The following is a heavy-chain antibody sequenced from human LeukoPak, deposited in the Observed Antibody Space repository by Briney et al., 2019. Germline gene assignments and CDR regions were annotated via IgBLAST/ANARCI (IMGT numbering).Heavy chain of an antibody. V-gene: IGHV3-43*02. CDR1: GFTFDDYA. CDR2: ITANGGRT. J-gene: IGHJ4*02. Sequence: GGSPRLSCAASGFTFDDYAMHWVRQPPGKGLEWVSLITANGGRTYYADSVKGRFTISRDNSKNSLYLQMNSLRTEDTALYFCAKSPPYYGSGSYYDYWGQGTLVTASS. D-gene: IGHD3-10*01. CDR3: AKSPPYYGSGSYYDY.